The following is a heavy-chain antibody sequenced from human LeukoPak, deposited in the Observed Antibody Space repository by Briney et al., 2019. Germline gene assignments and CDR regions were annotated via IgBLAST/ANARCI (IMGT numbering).Heavy chain of an antibody. D-gene: IGHD4-17*01. CDR2: IFSGGTT. Sequence: GGSLRLSCAASVFTVSSKYMSCVRQAPGKGLEWVSVIFSGGTTFYADSVKGRFTISRDNSENTLYLQMNSLRAEDTAVYYCATSRTDYDLDYWGQGTLVTVSS. V-gene: IGHV3-66*01. J-gene: IGHJ4*02. CDR3: ATSRTDYDLDY. CDR1: VFTVSSKY.